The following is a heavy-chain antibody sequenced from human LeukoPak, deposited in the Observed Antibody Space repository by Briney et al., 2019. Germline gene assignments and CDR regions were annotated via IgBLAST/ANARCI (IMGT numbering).Heavy chain of an antibody. CDR1: GFTVSSNY. J-gene: IGHJ4*02. CDR2: IYSGGST. CDR3: ARGAENYGGNSNY. V-gene: IGHV3-53*01. Sequence: GGSLRLSCAASGFTVSSNYMSWVRQAPGKGLEWVSVIYSGGSTYYADSVKGRFTISRDNAKNSLFLQMNSLTAEDTAVYYCARGAENYGGNSNYWGQGTLVTVSS. D-gene: IGHD4-23*01.